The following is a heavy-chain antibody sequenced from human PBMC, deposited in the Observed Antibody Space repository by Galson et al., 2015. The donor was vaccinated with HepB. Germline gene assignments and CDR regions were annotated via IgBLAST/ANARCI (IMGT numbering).Heavy chain of an antibody. D-gene: IGHD3-22*01. Sequence: SVKVSCKASGGTFSSYAISWVRQAPGQGLEWMGGIIPIFGTANYAQKFQGRVTITADKSTSTAYMELSSLRSEDTAVYYCARDPTYYYDSSGSKPLDYWGQGTLVTVSS. CDR1: GGTFSSYA. CDR3: ARDPTYYYDSSGSKPLDY. V-gene: IGHV1-69*06. J-gene: IGHJ4*02. CDR2: IIPIFGTA.